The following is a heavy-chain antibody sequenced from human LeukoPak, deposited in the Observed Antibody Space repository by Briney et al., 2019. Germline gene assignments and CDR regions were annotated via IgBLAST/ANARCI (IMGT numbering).Heavy chain of an antibody. CDR1: GFTFSSYE. J-gene: IGHJ4*02. CDR3: APPLVEMATIGIDY. CDR2: ISSSGSTI. D-gene: IGHD5-24*01. V-gene: IGHV3-48*03. Sequence: GGSLRLSCAASGFTFSSYEMNWVRQAPGKGLEWVSYISSSGSTIYYADSVKGRFTISRDNAKNSLYLQMNSLRAEDTAVYYCAPPLVEMATIGIDYWGQGTLVTASS.